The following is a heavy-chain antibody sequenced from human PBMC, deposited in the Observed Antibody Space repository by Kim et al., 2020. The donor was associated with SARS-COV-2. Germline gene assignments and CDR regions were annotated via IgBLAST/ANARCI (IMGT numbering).Heavy chain of an antibody. V-gene: IGHV3-30*04. CDR1: GFTFNVYS. CDR2: ISYDGSDK. J-gene: IGHJ4*02. D-gene: IGHD3-10*01. Sequence: GGSLRLSCEASGFTFNVYSMHWVRQAPGKGLEWVALISYDGSDKYYADSVKGRFTIYRDNSKNTLYLQMNSLRAEDTAVYYCARRGVYGSGSYHSYGFDYWGQGTLVTVPS. CDR3: ARRGVYGSGSYHSYGFDY.